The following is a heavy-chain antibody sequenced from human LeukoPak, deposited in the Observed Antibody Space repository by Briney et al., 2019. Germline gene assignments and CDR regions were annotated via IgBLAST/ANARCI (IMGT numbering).Heavy chain of an antibody. CDR2: SCTSGST. Sequence: SQTLSLTCTVSGGSISSGSYYWSWILQAAGKGLEWIGRSCTSGSTNDTPSLKRRVTISVDTSKIQFSLTLSSVTAADTAVYYCARGGSYYMDYFDYWGQGTLVTVSS. CDR1: GGSISSGSYY. J-gene: IGHJ4*02. V-gene: IGHV4-61*02. CDR3: ARGGSYYMDYFDY. D-gene: IGHD1-26*01.